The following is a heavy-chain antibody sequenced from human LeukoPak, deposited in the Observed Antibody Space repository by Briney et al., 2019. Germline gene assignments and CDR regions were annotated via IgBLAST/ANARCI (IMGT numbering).Heavy chain of an antibody. CDR1: GGTFSSYA. D-gene: IGHD2-15*01. Sequence: SVKVSCKASGGTFSSYAISWVRQAPGQGLEWMGGIIPIFGTANYAQKFQGRVTITADEYTSTAYMELSSLRSEDTAVYYCARVRGGSDDAFDIWGQGTMVTVSS. V-gene: IGHV1-69*13. CDR3: ARVRGGSDDAFDI. CDR2: IIPIFGTA. J-gene: IGHJ3*02.